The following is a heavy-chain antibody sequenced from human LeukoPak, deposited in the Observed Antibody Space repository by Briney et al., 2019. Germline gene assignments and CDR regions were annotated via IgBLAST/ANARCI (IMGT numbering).Heavy chain of an antibody. J-gene: IGHJ6*03. CDR2: ISAYNGNT. V-gene: IGHV1-18*01. CDR3: ARGSGSYPAYYYYMDV. Sequence: ASVKVSCKASGYTFSSYGISWVRQAPGQGLEWMGWISAYNGNTNYAQKLQGRVNMTTDTSTSTAYMELRSLRSDDTAVYYCARGSGSYPAYYYYMDVWGKGTTVTVSS. D-gene: IGHD1-26*01. CDR1: GYTFSSYG.